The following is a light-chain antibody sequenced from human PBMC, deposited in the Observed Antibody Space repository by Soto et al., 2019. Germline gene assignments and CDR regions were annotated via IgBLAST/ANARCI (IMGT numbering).Light chain of an antibody. J-gene: IGLJ3*02. CDR1: RSDLGDYNY. Sequence: QSVLTQPASVSGSLGQSITISCTGTRSDLGDYNYVSWYQQHPGKAPKRLVYDVSIRPSGVSYRFSGSKSGRSAALTISGRQAEDEADYYCSSKTTTNTLLFGGGTKLTVL. V-gene: IGLV2-14*03. CDR3: SSKTTTNTLL. CDR2: DVS.